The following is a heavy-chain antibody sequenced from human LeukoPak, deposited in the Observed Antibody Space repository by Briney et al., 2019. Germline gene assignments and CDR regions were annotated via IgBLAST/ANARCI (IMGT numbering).Heavy chain of an antibody. CDR2: INHSGST. V-gene: IGHV4-34*01. J-gene: IGHJ6*02. CDR3: ARGSPASGWYVGYYYYGMDV. Sequence: SETLSLTCAVYGGSSSGYYWSWIRQPPGKGLEWIGEINHSGSTNYNPSLKSRVTISVDTSKNQFSLKLSSVTAADTAVYYCARGSPASGWYVGYYYYGMDVWGQGTTVTVSS. D-gene: IGHD6-19*01. CDR1: GGSSSGYY.